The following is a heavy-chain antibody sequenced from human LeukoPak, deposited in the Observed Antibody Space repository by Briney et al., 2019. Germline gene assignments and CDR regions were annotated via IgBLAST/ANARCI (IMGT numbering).Heavy chain of an antibody. V-gene: IGHV1-2*02. CDR3: ARPLRVTMIRGAAFTASSDFDP. CDR2: INPNTGGT. Sequence: ASVKVSCKASGYTFSGYYIHWVRQAPGQGLEWMGWINPNTGGTKYAQRFQDRVTMTRDTSISTAYMEVSRLRYDDTAVYYCARPLRVTMIRGAAFTASSDFDPWGQGTLVTVSS. CDR1: GYTFSGYY. D-gene: IGHD3-10*01. J-gene: IGHJ5*02.